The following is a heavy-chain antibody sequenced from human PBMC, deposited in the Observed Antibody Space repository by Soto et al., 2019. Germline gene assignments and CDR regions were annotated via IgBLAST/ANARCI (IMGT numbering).Heavy chain of an antibody. D-gene: IGHD6-6*01. Sequence: GSLRLSCVASGFDFTSSRMNWVRQAPGKGLEWVASISGSGTDTFYRHSVKGRFAISRDSAGTSLFLRMDSVKVEDTAVYHCARVHLVAGSAFYCAMGVWGPGTAVTGSS. V-gene: IGHV3-21*01. CDR2: ISGSGTDT. CDR3: ARVHLVAGSAFYCAMGV. CDR1: GFDFTSSR. J-gene: IGHJ6*02.